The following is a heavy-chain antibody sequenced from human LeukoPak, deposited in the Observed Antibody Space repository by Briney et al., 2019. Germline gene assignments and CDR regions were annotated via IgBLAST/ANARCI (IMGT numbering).Heavy chain of an antibody. CDR3: ARWVHGDYDYYYGMDV. CDR1: GGSISSGGYY. D-gene: IGHD4-17*01. CDR2: IYYSGST. J-gene: IGHJ6*02. V-gene: IGHV4-31*03. Sequence: SQTLSLTCTVSGGSISSGGYYWSWIRQHPGKGLEWIGYIYYSGSTYYNPSLKSRVTISVDTSKNQFSLKLSSVTAADTAVYYCARWVHGDYDYYYGMDVWGQGTTVTVCS.